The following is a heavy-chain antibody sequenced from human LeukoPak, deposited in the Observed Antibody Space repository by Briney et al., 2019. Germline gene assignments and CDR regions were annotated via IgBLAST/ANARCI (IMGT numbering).Heavy chain of an antibody. V-gene: IGHV1-69*08. CDR2: IIPNLGTT. Sequence: AASVKVSCKASGYTFTGYYMHWVRQAPGQGLEWMGRIIPNLGTTNRAQNFQDRVTLTADKSTNTAYMELTSLTSDDTAVYYCATTNDGGGYQWGDFFDFWGQGTLVTVSS. CDR1: GYTFTGYY. J-gene: IGHJ4*02. D-gene: IGHD5-12*01. CDR3: ATTNDGGGYQWGDFFDF.